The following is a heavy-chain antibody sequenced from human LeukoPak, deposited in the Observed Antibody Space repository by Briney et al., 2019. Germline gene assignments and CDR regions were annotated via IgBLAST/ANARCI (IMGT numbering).Heavy chain of an antibody. CDR2: IYYSGST. V-gene: IGHV4-59*12. J-gene: IGHJ4*02. Sequence: SETLSLTCTVSGGSISSYYWSWIRQPPGKGLEWIGYIYYSGSTNYNPSLKSRVTISVDKSKNQFSLKLSSVTAADTAVYYCARGSGSGIPFDYWGQGTLVTVSS. CDR1: GGSISSYY. CDR3: ARGSGSGIPFDY. D-gene: IGHD3-10*01.